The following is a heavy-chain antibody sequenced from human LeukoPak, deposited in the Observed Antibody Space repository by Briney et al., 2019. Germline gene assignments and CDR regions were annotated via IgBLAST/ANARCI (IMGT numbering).Heavy chain of an antibody. CDR2: ITSGGDHT. Sequence: GGSLRLSCVASGFTFSDYAMTWVRQAPGKGLEWVSAITSGGDHTYYAGSVKGRFSISRDNSKNTLYLQMNGLTAEDTALYFCAKDGLSYDTSAHVYYLDYWGQGTLVAVSP. CDR1: GFTFSDYA. D-gene: IGHD3-22*01. V-gene: IGHV3-23*01. CDR3: AKDGLSYDTSAHVYYLDY. J-gene: IGHJ4*02.